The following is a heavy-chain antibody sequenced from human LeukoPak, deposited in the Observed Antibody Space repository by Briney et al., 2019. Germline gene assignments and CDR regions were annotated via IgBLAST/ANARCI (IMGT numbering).Heavy chain of an antibody. CDR2: IYTSGST. Sequence: TPSETLSLTCTVSGGSISSYYWSWIRQPAGKGLEWIGRIYTSGSTNYNPSLKSRVTMSVDTSKNQFSLKLSSVTAADTAVYYRARHQRPHYGSGSYSKYYYYGMDVWGQGTTVTVSS. J-gene: IGHJ6*02. CDR3: ARHQRPHYGSGSYSKYYYYGMDV. CDR1: GGSISSYY. V-gene: IGHV4-4*07. D-gene: IGHD3-10*01.